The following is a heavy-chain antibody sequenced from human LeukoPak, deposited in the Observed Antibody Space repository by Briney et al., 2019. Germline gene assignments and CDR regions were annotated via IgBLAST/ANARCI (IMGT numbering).Heavy chain of an antibody. J-gene: IGHJ3*02. V-gene: IGHV5-51*01. CDR2: IYPGDSDT. CDR3: VRRPPSDRQAHSFDI. D-gene: IGHD1-14*01. CDR1: GYNFISYW. Sequence: GESLKISCQGSGYNFISYWIGWVRQMPGEGLEWMGVIYPGDSDTRYSPSFQGRVTISADKSITTAYLQWSSLKASDTAMYYCVRRPPSDRQAHSFDIWGQGTMVTVSS.